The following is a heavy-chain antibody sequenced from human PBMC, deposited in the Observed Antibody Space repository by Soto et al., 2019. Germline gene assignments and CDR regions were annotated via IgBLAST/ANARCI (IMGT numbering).Heavy chain of an antibody. J-gene: IGHJ6*02. CDR3: DRGIGRRPTCMDV. CDR2: ISSSSSYI. V-gene: IGHV3-21*01. Sequence: PGGSLRLSCAASGFTFSGYSMNWVRQAPGKGLEWVSSISSSSSYIYYADSVKGRFTISRDNAKNSLYLQMNSLRAEDTAVYYCDRGIGRRPTCMDVWGQGTTVTVSS. D-gene: IGHD3-16*01. CDR1: GFTFSGYS.